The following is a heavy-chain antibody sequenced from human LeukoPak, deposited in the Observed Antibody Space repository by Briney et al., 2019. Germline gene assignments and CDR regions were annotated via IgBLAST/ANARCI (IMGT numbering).Heavy chain of an antibody. D-gene: IGHD3-22*01. J-gene: IGHJ4*02. V-gene: IGHV3-23*01. CDR3: AKDADISVELVVITSFDS. CDR1: GFTFSSYT. CDR2: ISGSGGST. Sequence: GGSLRLSCTASGFTFSSYTMSWVRQAPGKGLEWVSAISGSGGSTYYADSVKGRFTISRDNSKNMLYLQMNSLRAEDTALYYCAKDADISVELVVITSFDSWGQGTLVTVSS.